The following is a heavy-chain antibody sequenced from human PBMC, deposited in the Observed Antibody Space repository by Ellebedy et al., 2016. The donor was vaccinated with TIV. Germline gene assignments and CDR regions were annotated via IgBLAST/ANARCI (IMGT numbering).Heavy chain of an antibody. V-gene: IGHV1-69*06. CDR2: IIPIFGTA. J-gene: IGHJ6*02. Sequence: SVKVSXXASGGTFSSYAISWVRQASGQGLEWMGGIIPIFGTANYAQKFQGRVTITADKSTSTAYMELSSLRSEDTAVYYCARDSPLDYYYGMDVWGQGTTVTVSS. CDR1: GGTFSSYA. CDR3: ARDSPLDYYYGMDV.